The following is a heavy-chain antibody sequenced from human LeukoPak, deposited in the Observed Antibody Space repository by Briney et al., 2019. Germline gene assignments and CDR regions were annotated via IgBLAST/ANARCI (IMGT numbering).Heavy chain of an antibody. D-gene: IGHD3-22*01. CDR1: GGSISSGSYY. J-gene: IGHJ4*02. Sequence: SQTLSLTCTVSGGSISSGSYYWSWIRQPTGKGLEWIGRIYTSGSTNYNPSLKSRVTISLDTSKNQFSLKLSSVTAADTAVYYCAREGGGYYDSSGYSYWGQGTLVTVSS. CDR2: IYTSGST. CDR3: AREGGGYYDSSGYSY. V-gene: IGHV4-61*02.